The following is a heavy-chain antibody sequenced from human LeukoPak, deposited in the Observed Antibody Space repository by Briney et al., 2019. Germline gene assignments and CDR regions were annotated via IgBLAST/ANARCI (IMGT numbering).Heavy chain of an antibody. V-gene: IGHV4-34*01. CDR2: INHSGST. D-gene: IGHD6-19*01. CDR1: GGSFSGYY. Sequence: SETLSLTCAVYGGSFSGYYWIWIRQPPGKGLEWIGEINHSGSTNYNPSLKSRVTISVDTSKNQFSLELTSVTAADTAVYYCAGHPAGRTVAGSFWGQGILVTVSS. CDR3: AGHPAGRTVAGSF. J-gene: IGHJ4*02.